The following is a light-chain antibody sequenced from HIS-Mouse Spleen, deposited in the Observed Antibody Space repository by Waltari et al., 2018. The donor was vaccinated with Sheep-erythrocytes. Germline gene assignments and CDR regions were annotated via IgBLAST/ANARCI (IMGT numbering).Light chain of an antibody. CDR2: DNN. V-gene: IGLV1-51*01. Sequence: QSVLTQPPSVSAAPGQKVTISCSGSSSNIGTHSVSCYQQLPGTAPKLLMYDNNKRPSGIPDRFSGSKSGTSATLGITGLQTGDEADYYCGTWDSSLSAGVFGGGTKLTVL. CDR3: GTWDSSLSAGV. CDR1: SSNIGTHS. J-gene: IGLJ3*02.